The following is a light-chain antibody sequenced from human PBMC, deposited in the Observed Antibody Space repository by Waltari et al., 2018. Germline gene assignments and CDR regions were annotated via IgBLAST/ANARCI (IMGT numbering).Light chain of an antibody. J-gene: IGKJ1*01. Sequence: LSASVGDRVTITCRASQSISSWLAWYQQKPGKAPKLLIYKASSLESGVPSRFSGSGSGTEFTLTISSLQPDDFATYYCQQYNGYSRTFGQGTKVEIK. CDR3: QQYNGYSRT. CDR1: QSISSW. CDR2: KAS. V-gene: IGKV1-5*03.